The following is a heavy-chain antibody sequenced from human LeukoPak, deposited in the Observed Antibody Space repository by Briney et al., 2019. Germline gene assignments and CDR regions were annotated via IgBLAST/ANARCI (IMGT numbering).Heavy chain of an antibody. CDR3: AIRNYDFWSGSYRRAENHFDY. V-gene: IGHV3-23*01. D-gene: IGHD3-3*01. CDR2: ISGRGGST. CDR1: GCTFSSYA. Sequence: QAGGSLRLSCAASGCTFSSYAMSWVRQAPGKGREWVSSISGRGGSTYYADSVKGRFTVSRDNSKNRLYLQMNSLRADDTAVYYCAIRNYDFWSGSYRRAENHFDYWGQGTLVTVSS. J-gene: IGHJ4*02.